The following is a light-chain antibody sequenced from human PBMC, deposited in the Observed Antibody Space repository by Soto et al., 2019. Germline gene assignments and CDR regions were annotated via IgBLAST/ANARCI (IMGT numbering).Light chain of an antibody. J-gene: IGKJ1*01. Sequence: DIQMTQSPSSLSASVGDRVTITCRASQSISSYVNWYQQKPGKAPKLLIYAASSLQSGVPSRFSGSGSGTDFTLTISSLQPEDFATYYCQHSYSTRWTFGQGTKVEIK. CDR1: QSISSY. CDR3: QHSYSTRWT. CDR2: AAS. V-gene: IGKV1-39*01.